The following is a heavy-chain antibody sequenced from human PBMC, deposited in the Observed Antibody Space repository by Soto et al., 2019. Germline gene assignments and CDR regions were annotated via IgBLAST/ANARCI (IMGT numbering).Heavy chain of an antibody. CDR1: VSPLNTSRMC. Sequence: SAPAPRNHEQSLTLDCTFSVSPLNTSRMCVSWIRQPPGKALEWLALIDWDDDKYYSTSLKTRLTISKDTSKNQVVLTMTNMDPVDTATYYCARNLIAAAGPRYYYYYGMDVWGQGTTVTVSS. J-gene: IGHJ6*02. CDR2: IDWDDDK. V-gene: IGHV2-70*01. CDR3: ARNLIAAAGPRYYYYYGMDV. D-gene: IGHD6-13*01.